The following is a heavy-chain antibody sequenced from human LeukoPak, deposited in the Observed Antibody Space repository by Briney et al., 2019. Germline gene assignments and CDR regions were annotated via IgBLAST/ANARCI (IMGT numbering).Heavy chain of an antibody. V-gene: IGHV3-9*01. J-gene: IGHJ4*02. D-gene: IGHD2/OR15-2a*01. CDR2: ISWNSGSI. CDR1: GFTVSSNY. Sequence: GGSLRLSCAASGFTVSSNYMSWVRQAPGKGLEWVSGISWNSGSIGYADSVKGRFTISRDNAKNSLYLQMNSLRAEDTALYYCAKVLLDPYYFDYWGQGTLVTVSS. CDR3: AKVLLDPYYFDY.